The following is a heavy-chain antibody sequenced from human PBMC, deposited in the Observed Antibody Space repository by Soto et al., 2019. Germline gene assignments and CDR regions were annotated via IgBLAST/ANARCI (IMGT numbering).Heavy chain of an antibody. Sequence: PSETLSLTCVVSGFLISSGNYWGWIRKPPGKGLEWIGSTYHGGNTYYKPSLKGRVTISVDVSKNELSLKLSSVTAADTAVYYCARARWYDAFNTWGQGTVVTVSS. J-gene: IGHJ3*02. V-gene: IGHV4-38-2*01. CDR3: ARARWYDAFNT. CDR1: GFLISSGNY. CDR2: TYHGGNT. D-gene: IGHD2-15*01.